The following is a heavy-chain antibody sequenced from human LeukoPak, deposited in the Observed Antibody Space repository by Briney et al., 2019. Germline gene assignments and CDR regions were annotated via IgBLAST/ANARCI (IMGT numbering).Heavy chain of an antibody. CDR1: GYTFTGYY. V-gene: IGHV1-2*06. Sequence: ASVKVSCKASGYTFTGYYMHWVRQAPGQGLEWMGRVNPNSGGTNSAQKFQGRVTMTRDTSINTAYMELNRLRSDDTAVYYCARAIAAAGDFWGQGTLVTVSS. D-gene: IGHD6-13*01. CDR3: ARAIAAAGDF. CDR2: VNPNSGGT. J-gene: IGHJ4*02.